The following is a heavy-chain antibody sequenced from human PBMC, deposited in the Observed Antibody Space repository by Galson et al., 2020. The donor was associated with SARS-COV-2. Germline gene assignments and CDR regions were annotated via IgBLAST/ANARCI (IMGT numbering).Heavy chain of an antibody. V-gene: IGHV3-15*01. CDR3: TTGPFCHGTSCYPAVDFYMDV. CDR2: IKGKTNGGTT. Sequence: GGSLRLSCAASGFSFNNAWMSWVRQAPGKGLEWVGHIKGKTNGGTTDYAAPVKGRFTISRDDSKNTLFLQMSSLKLEDTAMYYCTTGPFCHGTSCYPAVDFYMDVWGKGTTVTVSS. J-gene: IGHJ6*03. CDR1: GFSFNNAW. D-gene: IGHD2-15*01.